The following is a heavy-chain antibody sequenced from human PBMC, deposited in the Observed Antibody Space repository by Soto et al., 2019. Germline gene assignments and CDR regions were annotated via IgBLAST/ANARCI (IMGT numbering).Heavy chain of an antibody. CDR1: GFTFSSYA. Sequence: GGSLRLSCAASGFTFSSYAMSWVRQAPGKGLEWVSAISGSGGSTYYADSVKGRFTISRDNSKNTLYLQMNSLRAEDTAVYYCAKARGPFSAYYYMDVWGKGTTVTVSS. D-gene: IGHD3-10*01. J-gene: IGHJ6*03. CDR2: ISGSGGST. CDR3: AKARGPFSAYYYMDV. V-gene: IGHV3-23*01.